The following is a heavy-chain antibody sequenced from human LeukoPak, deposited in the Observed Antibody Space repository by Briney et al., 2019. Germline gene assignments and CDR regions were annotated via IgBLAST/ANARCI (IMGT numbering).Heavy chain of an antibody. J-gene: IGHJ5*02. Sequence: PGGSLRLSCAASGFTFSSYEMNWVRQAPGKGLEWVSGVGTGGVNTYHAESVKGRFTISRDNSKNTLFLQMNSLRAEDTAVDYCAQERGGAWGQGTLVTVSS. CDR1: GFTFSSYE. D-gene: IGHD3-16*01. CDR2: VGTGGVNT. CDR3: AQERGGA. V-gene: IGHV3-23*01.